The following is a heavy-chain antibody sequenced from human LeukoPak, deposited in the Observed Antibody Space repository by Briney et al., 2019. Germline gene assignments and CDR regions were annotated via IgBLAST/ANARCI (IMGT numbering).Heavy chain of an antibody. V-gene: IGHV4-59*01. J-gene: IGHJ5*02. Sequence: SETLSLTCTVSGGSISSYYWSWIRQPPGKGLEWIGYIYYSGSTNHNPSLKSRVTISVDTSKNQFSLKLSSVTAADTAVYYCARESYGRYNWFDPWGQGTLVTVSS. CDR1: GGSISSYY. CDR2: IYYSGST. CDR3: ARESYGRYNWFDP. D-gene: IGHD1-1*01.